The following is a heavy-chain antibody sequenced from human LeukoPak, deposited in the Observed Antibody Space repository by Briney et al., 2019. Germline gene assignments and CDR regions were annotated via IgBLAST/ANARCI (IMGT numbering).Heavy chain of an antibody. CDR3: AKKTIVGATVDAFDI. D-gene: IGHD1-26*01. Sequence: GGSLRLSCAASGFTFSSYSMNWVRQAPGKGLEWVSYISSSSSTIYYADSVKGRFTISRDNAKNSLYLQMNSLRAEDTAVYYCAKKTIVGATVDAFDIWGQGTMVTVSS. V-gene: IGHV3-48*01. CDR1: GFTFSSYS. CDR2: ISSSSSTI. J-gene: IGHJ3*02.